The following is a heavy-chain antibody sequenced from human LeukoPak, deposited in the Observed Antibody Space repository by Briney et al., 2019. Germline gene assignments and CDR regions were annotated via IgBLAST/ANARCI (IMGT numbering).Heavy chain of an antibody. J-gene: IGHJ4*02. D-gene: IGHD2-15*01. Sequence: LTGGSLRLSCAATGLTFRNYWMTWVRQAPGKGLEWVANITEDGSEKYYVGSVKGRFTISRDNAENSLSLQMNSLRAEDTAVYYCATDPTNGYCSGGTCSDYWGQGTLVTVSS. V-gene: IGHV3-7*03. CDR1: GLTFRNYW. CDR2: ITEDGSEK. CDR3: ATDPTNGYCSGGTCSDY.